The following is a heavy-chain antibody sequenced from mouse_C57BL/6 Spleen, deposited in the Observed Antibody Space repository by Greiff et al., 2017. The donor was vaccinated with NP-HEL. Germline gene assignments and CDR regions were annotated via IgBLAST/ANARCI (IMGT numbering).Heavy chain of an antibody. CDR2: IYPGSGST. CDR1: GYTFTSYW. J-gene: IGHJ4*01. D-gene: IGHD2-1*01. Sequence: QVHVKQPGAELVKPGASVKMSCKASGYTFTSYWITWVKQRPGQGLEWIGDIYPGSGSTNYNEKFKSKATLAVDTSSNTAYMQLSSLTSEDSTVYYCSQGGFCNYNAMDYWGQGTSVTVSS. V-gene: IGHV1-55*01. CDR3: SQGGFCNYNAMDY.